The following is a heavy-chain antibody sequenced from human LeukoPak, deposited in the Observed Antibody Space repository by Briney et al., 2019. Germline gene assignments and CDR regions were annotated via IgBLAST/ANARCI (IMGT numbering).Heavy chain of an antibody. D-gene: IGHD6-19*01. CDR2: IYYSGGT. J-gene: IGHJ5*02. CDR3: ARSRIAVAGTTFVP. CDR1: GGSISSSSYY. V-gene: IGHV4-39*01. Sequence: PSETLSLTCTVSGGSISSSSYYWGWIRQPPGKGLEWIGSIYYSGGTYYNPSLKSRVTISVDTSKNQFSLKLSSVTAADTAVYYCARSRIAVAGTTFVPWGQGTLVTVSS.